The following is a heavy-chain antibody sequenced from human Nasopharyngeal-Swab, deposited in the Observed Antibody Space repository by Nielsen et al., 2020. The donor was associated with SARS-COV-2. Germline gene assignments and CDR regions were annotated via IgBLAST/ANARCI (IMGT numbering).Heavy chain of an antibody. V-gene: IGHV3-7*04. CDR2: LNQDGSET. CDR3: ARGHYAMDV. Sequence: GESLKISCTASGFSFSSHWMTWVRQAPGKGLEWVASLNQDGSETYYVDSVKGRLTISRDNGKNSVYLQMNRLRVEETAVYYCARGHYAMDVWGQGITVTVS. CDR1: GFSFSSHW. J-gene: IGHJ6*02.